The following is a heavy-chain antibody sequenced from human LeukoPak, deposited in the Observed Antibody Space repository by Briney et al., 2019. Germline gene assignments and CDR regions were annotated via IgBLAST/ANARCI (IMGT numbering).Heavy chain of an antibody. D-gene: IGHD6-13*01. CDR2: IYSGGST. CDR1: GFTVSSNY. Sequence: GGSLRLSCAASGFTVSSNYMSWVRQAPGKGLEWVSVIYSGGSTYYADSVKGSFTISRDNSKNTLYLQMNSLRAEDTAVYYCARDRAAASTFDYWGQGTLVTVS. J-gene: IGHJ4*02. V-gene: IGHV3-66*01. CDR3: ARDRAAASTFDY.